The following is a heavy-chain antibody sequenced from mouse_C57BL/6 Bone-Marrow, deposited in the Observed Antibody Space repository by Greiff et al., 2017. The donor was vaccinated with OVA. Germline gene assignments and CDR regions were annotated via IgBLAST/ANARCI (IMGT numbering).Heavy chain of an antibody. Sequence: VQLQQSGAELARPGASVKLSCKASGYTFTSYGISWVKQRTGQGLEWIGEINPRSGNTYYNEKFKGKATLTADKSSSTAYMELRSLTSEDSAVYFCARCDYGELSWCAYWGQGTLVTVSA. D-gene: IGHD2-4*01. CDR1: GYTFTSYG. V-gene: IGHV1-81*01. CDR3: ARCDYGELSWCAY. CDR2: INPRSGNT. J-gene: IGHJ3*01.